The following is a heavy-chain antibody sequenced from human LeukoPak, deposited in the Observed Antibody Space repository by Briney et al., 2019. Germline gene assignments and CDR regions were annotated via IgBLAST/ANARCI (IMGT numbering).Heavy chain of an antibody. D-gene: IGHD4-17*01. J-gene: IGHJ3*02. Sequence: SQTLSLTCAIFGDSVSSNSAVWNWIRQSPSRGLEWLGRTYYRSKWYNDYAVSLKSRISINPDTSKNQFSLQLNSVSPEDTAVYYCARKSTTVTTRDAFDIWGQGTVVTVSS. CDR2: TYYRSKWYN. CDR3: ARKSTTVTTRDAFDI. V-gene: IGHV6-1*01. CDR1: GDSVSSNSAV.